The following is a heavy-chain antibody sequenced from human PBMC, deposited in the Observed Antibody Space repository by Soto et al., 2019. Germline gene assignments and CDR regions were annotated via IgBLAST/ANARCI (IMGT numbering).Heavy chain of an antibody. D-gene: IGHD6-13*01. Sequence: SETLSLTCAVSGGSFRGFYWSWIRQPPGKGLEWIGYIYYDGGTTYNSSLKSRVTISTDTSRSQLSLQLTSATPADTAVYYCARVLPGIAAAYDAFDVWGQGTMVT. J-gene: IGHJ3*01. CDR3: ARVLPGIAAAYDAFDV. CDR2: IYYDGGT. V-gene: IGHV4-59*01. CDR1: GGSFRGFY.